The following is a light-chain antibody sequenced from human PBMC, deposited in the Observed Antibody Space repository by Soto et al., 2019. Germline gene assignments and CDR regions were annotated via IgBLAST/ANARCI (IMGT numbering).Light chain of an antibody. V-gene: IGKV3-20*01. Sequence: EIVLTQSPGTLSLSRGEGVTLSCRASQTVSSNYLAWYQHKPGQAPRLLIYGASSRAIGIPDRFSGSGSGTDFTLTISRLEPEDFAVYYCQHYGSSPTSTFGQGTKVEIK. CDR3: QHYGSSPTST. J-gene: IGKJ1*01. CDR1: QTVSSNY. CDR2: GAS.